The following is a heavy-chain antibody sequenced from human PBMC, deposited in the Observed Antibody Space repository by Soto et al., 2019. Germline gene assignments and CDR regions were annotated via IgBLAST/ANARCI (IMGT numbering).Heavy chain of an antibody. J-gene: IGHJ6*02. CDR2: IKQDGSQK. V-gene: IGHV3-7*05. CDR1: GFTFINYW. CDR3: ARAREYYYGMDV. Sequence: GGSLRLSCAASGFTFINYWMNWVRQAPGKGLDWVANIKQDGSQKYYVDSVKGRFTISRDTAKNSVYLQMNSLKAEDTAVYYCARAREYYYGMDVWGQGTTVTVSS.